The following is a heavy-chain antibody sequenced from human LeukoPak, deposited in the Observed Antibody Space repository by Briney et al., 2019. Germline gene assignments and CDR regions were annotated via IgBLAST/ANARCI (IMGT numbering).Heavy chain of an antibody. CDR2: IKQDGSEK. CDR3: ATETNGRHYDY. J-gene: IGHJ4*02. Sequence: GGSLRLSCAASGFTFSSYWMSWVRQAPGKGLEWVANIKQDGSEKYYVDSVKGRFTISRDNAKNSLYLQMNSLRADDTAVYYCATETNGRHYDYWGQGTLLTVSP. V-gene: IGHV3-7*01. D-gene: IGHD1-14*01. CDR1: GFTFSSYW.